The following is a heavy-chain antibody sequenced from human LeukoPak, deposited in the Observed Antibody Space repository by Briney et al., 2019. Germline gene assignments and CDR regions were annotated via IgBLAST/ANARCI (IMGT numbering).Heavy chain of an antibody. CDR1: GFTFSDYA. CDR2: ISYDGKNE. V-gene: IGHV3-30*18. J-gene: IGHJ4*02. D-gene: IGHD5-24*01. Sequence: GGSLRLSCAASGFTFSDYAMSWVRQAPGKGLEWVAVISYDGKNEYYTDSVKGRFTISRDNAKNTLYLQMNSLRAEDTAVYYCAKQMAVDYFDYWGQGTLVTVSS. CDR3: AKQMAVDYFDY.